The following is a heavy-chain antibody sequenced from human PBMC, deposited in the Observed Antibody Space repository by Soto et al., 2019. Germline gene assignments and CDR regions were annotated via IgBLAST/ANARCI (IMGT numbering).Heavy chain of an antibody. CDR3: ASCSGGSCYSGSYYYYGLDV. V-gene: IGHV3-23*01. J-gene: IGHJ6*02. D-gene: IGHD2-15*01. CDR2: ISGSGGNT. CDR1: GFPFSSYA. Sequence: EVRLLESGGGLVQPGGSLRLSCAASGFPFSSYAMNWVRQTPGKGLEWVSAISGSGGNTYYADSMKGRFTISRDNSKNTLYLQMNSPRADDTAVYYCASCSGGSCYSGSYYYYGLDVWGQGTTFTVSS.